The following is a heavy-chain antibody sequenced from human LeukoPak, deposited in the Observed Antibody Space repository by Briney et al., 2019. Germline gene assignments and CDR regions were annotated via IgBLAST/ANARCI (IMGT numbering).Heavy chain of an antibody. D-gene: IGHD6-19*01. Sequence: PGGSLRLSCAASGFTLSSYWMHWVRQAPGKGLEWVSYISSGSSSIYYADSVRGRFTISRDNAKNSLYLQLNSLRDEDTAVYYCARVVAGIDWFDPWGQGTLVTVSS. V-gene: IGHV3-48*02. CDR3: ARVVAGIDWFDP. CDR1: GFTLSSYW. J-gene: IGHJ5*02. CDR2: ISSGSSSI.